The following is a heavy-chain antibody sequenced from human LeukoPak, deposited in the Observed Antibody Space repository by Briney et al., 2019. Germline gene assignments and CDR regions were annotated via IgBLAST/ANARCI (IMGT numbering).Heavy chain of an antibody. CDR3: AKPHGDFYYGSGSAYDY. J-gene: IGHJ4*02. D-gene: IGHD3-10*01. Sequence: GRSLRLSCAASGFTFSSYGMHWVRQAPGKGLEWVAVISYDGSNKYYADSVKGRFTISRDNSKNTLYLQMNSLRAEDTAVDYCAKPHGDFYYGSGSAYDYWGQGTLVTVSS. CDR1: GFTFSSYG. CDR2: ISYDGSNK. V-gene: IGHV3-30*18.